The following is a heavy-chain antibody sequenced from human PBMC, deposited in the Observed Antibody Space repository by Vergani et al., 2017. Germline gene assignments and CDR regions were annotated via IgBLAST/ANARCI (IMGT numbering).Heavy chain of an antibody. J-gene: IGHJ4*02. V-gene: IGHV3-23*01. CDR1: GFTFSSYA. Sequence: EVQLLESGGGLVQPGGSLRLSCAASGFTFSSYAMSWVRQAPGKGLEWVSAISGSGGSTYYADSVKGRFTISRDNSKNTLYLQMNSLRAGDTAVDYCAKYGFGELLENPNTRWGQGTLVTVSS. D-gene: IGHD3-10*01. CDR2: ISGSGGST. CDR3: AKYGFGELLENPNTR.